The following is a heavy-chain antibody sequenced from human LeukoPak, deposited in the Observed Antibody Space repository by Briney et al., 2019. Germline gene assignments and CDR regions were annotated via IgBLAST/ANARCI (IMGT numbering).Heavy chain of an antibody. Sequence: PWVNLRLNCAASGFTFSSYAMSWVRQAPGKGLEWFSTISGSGGSTYYADSAKGRFTISRDNSKNTLYLQMNSLRAEDTAVYYCAKDSVAAYSASYLFDYWGQGTLVTVSS. CDR2: ISGSGGST. D-gene: IGHD1-26*01. CDR3: AKDSVAAYSASYLFDY. CDR1: GFTFSSYA. V-gene: IGHV3-23*01. J-gene: IGHJ4*02.